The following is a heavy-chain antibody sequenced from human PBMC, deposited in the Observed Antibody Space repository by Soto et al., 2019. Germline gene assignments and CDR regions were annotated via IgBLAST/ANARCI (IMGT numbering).Heavy chain of an antibody. CDR2: IRSEVYSYAT. CDR3: SRCSGSYWMDG. Sequence: EVQLVESGGGLVQPGGSLKVSCAASGFTFSDSTIHWVRQASGKGLEWVGRIRSEVYSYATVCAASVKDRFTISRDDSKNTAYLQMNSLKIEDTAVYYCSRCSGSYWMDGWGQGTTVTVSS. D-gene: IGHD3-10*02. V-gene: IGHV3-73*02. J-gene: IGHJ6*02. CDR1: GFTFSDST.